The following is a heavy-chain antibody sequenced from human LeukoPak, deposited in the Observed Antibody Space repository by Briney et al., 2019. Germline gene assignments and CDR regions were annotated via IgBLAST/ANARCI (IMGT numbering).Heavy chain of an antibody. J-gene: IGHJ5*02. D-gene: IGHD3-10*01. CDR3: VGGSGSYYRGWFDP. CDR2: IYTSGST. CDR1: GGSISSYY. Sequence: KPSETLSLTCTVSGGSISSYYWSWIRQPPGKGLEWIGYIYTSGSTNYNPSLKSRVTISVDTSKNQFSLKLSSVTAADTAVYYCVGGSGSYYRGWFDPWGQGTLVTVSS. V-gene: IGHV4-4*09.